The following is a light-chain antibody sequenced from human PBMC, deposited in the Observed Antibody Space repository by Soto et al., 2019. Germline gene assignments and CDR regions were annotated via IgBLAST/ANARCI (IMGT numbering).Light chain of an antibody. CDR3: AAWDDSLSGYV. V-gene: IGLV1-47*01. CDR2: RNN. Sequence: QSVLTQPPSASGTPGQRVTISCSGSSSNIGSNYVYWYQQLPGTAPKLLIYRNNQRPSGVPDRFSGSKSGTSASLAISGLRSEEEADYYCAAWDDSLSGYVFGTGTKVTAL. J-gene: IGLJ1*01. CDR1: SSNIGSNY.